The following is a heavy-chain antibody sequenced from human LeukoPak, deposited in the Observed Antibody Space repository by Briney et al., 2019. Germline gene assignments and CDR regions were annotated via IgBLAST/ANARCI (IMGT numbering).Heavy chain of an antibody. Sequence: SVKVSCKASGGTFSSYAISWVRQAPGQGLEWMERIIPIFGTANYAQKFQGRVTITTDETTSTAYMELSSLRSEDTAVYYCARGSGPDAFDIWGQGTMVTVSS. V-gene: IGHV1-69*05. CDR1: GGTFSSYA. CDR3: ARGSGPDAFDI. CDR2: IIPIFGTA. J-gene: IGHJ3*02. D-gene: IGHD1-1*01.